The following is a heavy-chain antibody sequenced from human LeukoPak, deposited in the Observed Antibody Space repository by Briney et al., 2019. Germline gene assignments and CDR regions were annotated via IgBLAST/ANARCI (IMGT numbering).Heavy chain of an antibody. D-gene: IGHD1-26*01. V-gene: IGHV3-15*01. CDR3: TTYRFPPRATTLDY. CDR2: IKSKTDGGTT. J-gene: IGHJ4*02. Sequence: GGSLRLSCAASGFTFSNAWMSWVRQAPGKRLEWVGRIKSKTDGGTTDYAAPVKGRFTISRDDSKNTLYLQMNSLKTEDTAVYYCTTYRFPPRATTLDYWGQGTLVTVSS. CDR1: GFTFSNAW.